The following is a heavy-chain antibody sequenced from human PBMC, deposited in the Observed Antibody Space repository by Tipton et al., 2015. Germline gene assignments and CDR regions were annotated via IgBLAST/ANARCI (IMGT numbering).Heavy chain of an antibody. D-gene: IGHD6-19*01. Sequence: QLVQSGAEVKKPGASVKVSCKASGYTFTSFGISWVRQAPGQGLEWMGWISGYNGNTNFAQTLQGRVTMTTDTSTSTAYMELRSLRSDDTAVYYCARDSGVAVAGLEPDYWGQGTLVTVSS. CDR1: GYTFTSFG. J-gene: IGHJ4*02. CDR3: ARDSGVAVAGLEPDY. V-gene: IGHV1-18*01. CDR2: ISGYNGNT.